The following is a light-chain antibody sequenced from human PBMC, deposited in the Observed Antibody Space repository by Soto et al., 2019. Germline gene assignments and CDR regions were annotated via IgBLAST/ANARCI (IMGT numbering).Light chain of an antibody. CDR1: QSLLYNSNNNNY. V-gene: IGKV4-1*01. CDR2: WAS. CDR3: QXYYTTPYT. J-gene: IGKJ2*01. Sequence: DIVMTQSPDSLAVSLGERATINCKSSQSLLYNSNNNNYLAWYQQKPGQPPKLLIYWASIRESGVPGRFSGSESGTDFTLTISSLQAEXXXVXXXQXYYTTPYTFGQGTKLEIK.